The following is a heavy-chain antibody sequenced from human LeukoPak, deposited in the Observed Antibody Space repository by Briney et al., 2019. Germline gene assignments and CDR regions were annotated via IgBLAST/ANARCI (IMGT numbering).Heavy chain of an antibody. V-gene: IGHV4-39*01. Sequence: SETLSLTCTVSGGSISSSSYYWGWIRQPPGMGLEWIGSIYYSGSTYYNPSLKSRVTISVDTSKNPFSLKLSSVTAADTAVYYCARGQWYGYSSRYYFDYWGQGTLVTVSS. D-gene: IGHD5-18*01. CDR2: IYYSGST. J-gene: IGHJ4*02. CDR1: GGSISSSSYY. CDR3: ARGQWYGYSSRYYFDY.